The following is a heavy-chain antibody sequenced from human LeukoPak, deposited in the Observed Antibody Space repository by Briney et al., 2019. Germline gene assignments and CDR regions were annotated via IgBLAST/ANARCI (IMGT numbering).Heavy chain of an antibody. CDR3: ARVGGNYYDSSGYYLFDY. J-gene: IGHJ4*02. CDR1: GFTFSSYS. V-gene: IGHV3-21*01. CDR2: ISSSSSYI. Sequence: GGSLRLSCAASGFTFSSYSMNWVRQAPGKGPEWVSSISSSSSYIYYADSVKGRFTISRDNAKNSLYLQMNSLRAEDTAVYYCARVGGNYYDSSGYYLFDYWGQGTLVTVSS. D-gene: IGHD3-22*01.